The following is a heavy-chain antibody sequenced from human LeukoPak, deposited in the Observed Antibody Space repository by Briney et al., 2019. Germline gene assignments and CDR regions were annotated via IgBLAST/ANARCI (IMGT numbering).Heavy chain of an antibody. CDR1: GFTFSNYW. D-gene: IGHD3-10*01. V-gene: IGHV3-74*01. CDR3: AKGDLLLWFGELPGGDAFDI. CDR2: ISGDGTST. Sequence: GGSLRLSCATSGFTFSNYWMHWVRQVPGKGLVWVSRISGDGTSTRNADSVKGRFTISRDNSKNTLYLQMNSLRAEDTAVYYCAKGDLLLWFGELPGGDAFDIWGQGTMVTVSS. J-gene: IGHJ3*02.